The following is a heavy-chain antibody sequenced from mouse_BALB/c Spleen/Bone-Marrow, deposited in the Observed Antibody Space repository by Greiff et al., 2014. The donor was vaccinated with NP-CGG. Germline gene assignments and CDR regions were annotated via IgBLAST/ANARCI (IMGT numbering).Heavy chain of an antibody. CDR2: IHPNSGNT. Sequence: VHLVESGSVLVRPGTSVNLSCKASGFTFTSSWMHWAKQRPGQGLEWIGDIHPNSGNTYYNEKFKGKATLTVDSSSSTAYVDLSSLTSEDSAVYFCARSYRFWYFDVWGAGTTVTVSS. J-gene: IGHJ1*01. D-gene: IGHD2-14*01. CDR1: GFTFTSSW. V-gene: IGHV1S130*01. CDR3: ARSYRFWYFDV.